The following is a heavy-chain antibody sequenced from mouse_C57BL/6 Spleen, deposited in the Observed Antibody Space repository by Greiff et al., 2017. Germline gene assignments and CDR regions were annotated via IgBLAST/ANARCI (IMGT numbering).Heavy chain of an antibody. Sequence: EVQVVESGGGLVQPGGSMKLSCAASGFTFSDAWMDWVRQSPEKGLEWVAEIRNKANNHATYYAESVKGRFTISRDDSKSSVYLQMNSLRAEDTGIYYCTRPGYDEMSFDYWGQGTTLTVSS. CDR2: IRNKANNHAT. CDR1: GFTFSDAW. D-gene: IGHD2-2*01. J-gene: IGHJ2*01. CDR3: TRPGYDEMSFDY. V-gene: IGHV6-6*01.